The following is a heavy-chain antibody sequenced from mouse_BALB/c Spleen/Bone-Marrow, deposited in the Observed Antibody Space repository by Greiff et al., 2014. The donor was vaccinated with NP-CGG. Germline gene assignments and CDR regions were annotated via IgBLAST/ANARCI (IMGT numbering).Heavy chain of an antibody. CDR1: GYTFTSYW. CDR3: AREGYYGSPFAY. CDR2: INPSTGYT. D-gene: IGHD1-1*01. J-gene: IGHJ3*01. Sequence: QVQLQQSGAELAKPGASVKMSCKASGYTFTSYWMHWVKQRPGQGLEWIGYINPSTGYTEYNQKFKDKATLTADKSSSTAYMQLSSLASEDSAVYYCAREGYYGSPFAYWGQGTLVTVSA. V-gene: IGHV1-7*01.